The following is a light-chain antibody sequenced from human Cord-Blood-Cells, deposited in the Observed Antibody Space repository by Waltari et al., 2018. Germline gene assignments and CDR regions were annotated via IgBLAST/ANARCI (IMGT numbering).Light chain of an antibody. CDR2: EGS. V-gene: IGLV2-23*01. CDR1: SRDVGSYNL. Sequence: QSALTQPASVSGSPGQSITISCTGTSRDVGSYNLVPWYPQHPGKAPKLMIYEGSKRPSGVSNRFSGSKSGNTASLTISGLQAEDEADYYCCSYAGSSTYVFGTGTKVTVL. CDR3: CSYAGSSTYV. J-gene: IGLJ1*01.